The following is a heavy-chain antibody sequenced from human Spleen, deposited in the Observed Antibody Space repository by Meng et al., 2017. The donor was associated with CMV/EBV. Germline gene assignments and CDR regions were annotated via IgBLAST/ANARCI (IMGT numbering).Heavy chain of an antibody. D-gene: IGHD3-3*01. Sequence: GGSLRLSCAASGFTFSSYEMNWVRQAPGKGLVWVSRINSDGSSTSYADSVKGRFTISRDNAKNTLYLQMNSLRAEDTAVYYCALVRYYDFWSGYWSAFDIWGQGTMVTVSS. V-gene: IGHV3-74*01. J-gene: IGHJ3*02. CDR1: GFTFSSYE. CDR3: ALVRYYDFWSGYWSAFDI. CDR2: INSDGSST.